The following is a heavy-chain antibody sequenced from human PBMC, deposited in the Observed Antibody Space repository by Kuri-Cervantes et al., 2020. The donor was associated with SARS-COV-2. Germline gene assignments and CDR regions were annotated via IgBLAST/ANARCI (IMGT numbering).Heavy chain of an antibody. V-gene: IGHV4-59*01. CDR3: ARAIAAAAPFDY. Sequence: SETLSLTCTASGGSISSYYWSWIRQPLGKGLEWIGFIYYSGSTNYNPSLKSRVTISVDTSKNQFSLKLSSVPAAATAVYYFARAIAAAAPFDYWGQGTLVTVSS. D-gene: IGHD6-13*01. J-gene: IGHJ4*02. CDR2: IYYSGST. CDR1: GGSISSYY.